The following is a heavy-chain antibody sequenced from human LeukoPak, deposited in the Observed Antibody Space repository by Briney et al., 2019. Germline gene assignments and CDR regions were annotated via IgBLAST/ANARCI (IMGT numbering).Heavy chain of an antibody. J-gene: IGHJ4*02. CDR2: ISISGSKT. D-gene: IGHD4-17*01. V-gene: IGHV3-23*01. Sequence: PGGSLRLSCAASEFDFSSHAMTWVRQASGKGLEWVSAISISGSKTYYADSVKGRFTISRDNPKNTLYLQMNSLRAEDTAVYYCANEIRPNDYWGQGTQVTVSS. CDR3: ANEIRPNDY. CDR1: EFDFSSHA.